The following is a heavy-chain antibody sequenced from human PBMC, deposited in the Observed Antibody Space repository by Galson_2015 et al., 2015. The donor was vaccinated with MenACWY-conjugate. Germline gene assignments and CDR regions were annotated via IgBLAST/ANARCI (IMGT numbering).Heavy chain of an antibody. J-gene: IGHJ4*02. Sequence: SVKVSCKASGYTFTSYAMHLVRQAPGQRLEWMGWINAGIGNTKYSQKFQGRVTITRDTSASTAYMELSSLRSEDTAVYYCATPTRRDPYYFDYWGQGTLVTVSS. CDR2: INAGIGNT. CDR3: ATPTRRDPYYFDY. D-gene: IGHD4-11*01. CDR1: GYTFTSYA. V-gene: IGHV1-3*01.